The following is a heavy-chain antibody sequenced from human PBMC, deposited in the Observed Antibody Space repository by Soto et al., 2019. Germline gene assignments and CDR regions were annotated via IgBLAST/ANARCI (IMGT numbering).Heavy chain of an antibody. CDR2: ISSSGSTI. V-gene: IGHV3-48*03. Sequence: GGSLRLSCAASGFTFSSYEMNWVRQAPGKGLEWVSYISSSGSTIYYADSVKGRFTISRDNAKNSLYLQMNSLRAEDTAVYYCARVSLGDAFDIWGQGTMVTVSS. CDR3: ARVSLGDAFDI. CDR1: GFTFSSYE. J-gene: IGHJ3*02. D-gene: IGHD7-27*01.